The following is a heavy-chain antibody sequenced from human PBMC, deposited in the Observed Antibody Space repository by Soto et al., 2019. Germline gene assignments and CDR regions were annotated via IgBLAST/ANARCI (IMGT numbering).Heavy chain of an antibody. Sequence: ASVKVSCKASGYTFTGYYMHWVRQAPGQGLEGMGWINPNSGGTNYAQKFQGWVTMTRDTSISTAYMELSRLRSDDTAVYSCATVRGYSYGSGYYYSGMDVWGQGTTVTVSS. V-gene: IGHV1-2*04. J-gene: IGHJ6*02. CDR3: ATVRGYSYGSGYYYSGMDV. CDR2: INPNSGGT. CDR1: GYTFTGYY. D-gene: IGHD5-18*01.